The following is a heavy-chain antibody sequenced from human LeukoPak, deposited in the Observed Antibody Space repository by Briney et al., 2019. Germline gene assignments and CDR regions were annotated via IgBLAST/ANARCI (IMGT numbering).Heavy chain of an antibody. Sequence: PSETLSLTCTVSGGSISSYYWSWIRQPPGKGLEWIGYIYYSGSTNYNPSLKSRVTISVDTSKNQFSLKLSSVTAADTAVYYCARDGKYCSGGSCYEKNPPRFGFDYWGQGTLVTVSS. CDR1: GGSISSYY. D-gene: IGHD2-15*01. V-gene: IGHV4-59*01. CDR3: ARDGKYCSGGSCYEKNPPRFGFDY. J-gene: IGHJ4*02. CDR2: IYYSGST.